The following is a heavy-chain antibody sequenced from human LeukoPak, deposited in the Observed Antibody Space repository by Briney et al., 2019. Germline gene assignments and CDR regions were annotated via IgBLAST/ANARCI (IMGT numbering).Heavy chain of an antibody. J-gene: IGHJ3*02. CDR2: IWYDGSNK. CDR1: GFTFNGYG. CDR3: ARSSHYDILTGYSEEDAFDI. V-gene: IGHV3-33*01. Sequence: GGSLRLSCAASGFTFNGYGMHWLRQAPGKGLEWVALIWYDGSNKYYADSVKGRFTISRDNSKNTLYLQMNSLRVEDTAVYYCARSSHYDILTGYSEEDAFDIWGQGTMVTVSS. D-gene: IGHD3-9*01.